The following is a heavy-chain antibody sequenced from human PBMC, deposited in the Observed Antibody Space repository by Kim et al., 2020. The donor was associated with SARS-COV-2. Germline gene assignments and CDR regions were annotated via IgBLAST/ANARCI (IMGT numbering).Heavy chain of an antibody. J-gene: IGHJ4*02. Sequence: PSLKSRLTITKDTSKNQVVLTMTNMDPVDTATYYCAHTLDGSGSYYVFDYWGQGTLVTVSS. CDR3: AHTLDGSGSYYVFDY. V-gene: IGHV2-5*01. D-gene: IGHD3-10*01.